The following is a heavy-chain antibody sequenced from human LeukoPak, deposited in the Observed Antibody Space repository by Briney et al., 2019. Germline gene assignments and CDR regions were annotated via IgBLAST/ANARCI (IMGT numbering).Heavy chain of an antibody. CDR2: INSDGSST. J-gene: IGHJ3*01. CDR1: GFTFSNYW. D-gene: IGHD1-14*01. CDR3: VVVVEPPDSDGFDV. Sequence: PGGSLRLSCAASGFTFSNYWMHWVRQAPGKWLVWVSRINSDGSSTSHADSVKGRFTISRDNARNTLSLQMNSLTIEDTAVYYCVVVVEPPDSDGFDVWGQGTMITVSS. V-gene: IGHV3-74*01.